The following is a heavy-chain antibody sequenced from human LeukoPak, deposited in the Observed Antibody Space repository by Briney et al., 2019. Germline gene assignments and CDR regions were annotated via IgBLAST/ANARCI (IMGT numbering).Heavy chain of an antibody. J-gene: IGHJ5*02. V-gene: IGHV4-61*02. D-gene: IGHD2-8*02. CDR2: IYTSGRT. Sequence: SQTLSLTCTVSGGSISSGSYYWSWLRQPAGTGLEWIGRIYTSGRTNYNPSFKSRVTISVDTSKNQFSLKLSSVTAADTAVYYCARDHTPGGLENWFDPWGQGTLVTVSS. CDR3: ARDHTPGGLENWFDP. CDR1: GGSISSGSYY.